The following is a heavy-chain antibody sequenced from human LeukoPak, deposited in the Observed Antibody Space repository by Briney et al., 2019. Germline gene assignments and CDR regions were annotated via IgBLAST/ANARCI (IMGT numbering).Heavy chain of an antibody. CDR3: ARDGLPAAGDY. V-gene: IGHV3-74*01. CDR2: VNGDGSST. D-gene: IGHD6-13*01. J-gene: IGHJ4*02. CDR1: GFTLSSHW. Sequence: GGSLRLSCGASGFTLSSHWMRWVRQAPGKGLVWVSHVNGDGSSTNYADSVKGRFTVSRDNAKNTLYLQMNSLRAEDTAVYYCARDGLPAAGDYWGQGTLVIVSS.